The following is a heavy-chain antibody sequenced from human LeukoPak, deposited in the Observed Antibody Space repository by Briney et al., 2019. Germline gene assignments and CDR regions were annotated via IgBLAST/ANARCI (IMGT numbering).Heavy chain of an antibody. CDR2: ISSSSSTI. CDR3: ARRGTGHGMDV. J-gene: IGHJ6*02. V-gene: IGHV3-48*01. D-gene: IGHD1-1*01. Sequence: GGSLRLSCAASGFTFSSHSMNWVRQAPGKGLEWVSYISSSSSTIYYAGSVKGRFTISRDNAKNSLYLQMNSLRAEDTAVYYCARRGTGHGMDVWGQGTTVIVSS. CDR1: GFTFSSHS.